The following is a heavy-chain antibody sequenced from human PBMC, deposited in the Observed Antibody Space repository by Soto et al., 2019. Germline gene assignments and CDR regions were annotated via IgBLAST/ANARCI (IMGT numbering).Heavy chain of an antibody. CDR3: ARDMIEYSTSSGNTRWFDP. D-gene: IGHD6-6*01. CDR1: GGSISSGDDY. J-gene: IGHJ5*02. CDR2: IYYSGST. Sequence: QVQLQESGPGLVKPSQTLSLTCTVSGGSISSGDDYWSWIRHPPGKGLEWIGYIYYSGSTYYNPSLKSRVTISVDTSKNQFSLKLSSVTAADTAVYYCARDMIEYSTSSGNTRWFDPWGQGTLVTVSS. V-gene: IGHV4-30-4*01.